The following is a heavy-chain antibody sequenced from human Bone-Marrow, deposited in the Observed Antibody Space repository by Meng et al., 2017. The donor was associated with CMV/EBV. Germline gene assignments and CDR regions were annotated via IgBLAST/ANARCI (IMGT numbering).Heavy chain of an antibody. CDR2: ISYDGSNK. V-gene: IGHV3-30*04. CDR3: ASFAYDSENDYYYGMDV. CDR1: GFTFSSYA. D-gene: IGHD3-22*01. Sequence: LSLTCAASGFTFSSYAMHWVRQAPGKGLEWVAVISYDGSNKYYADSVKGRFTISRDNSKNTLYLQVNSLRAEDTAVYFCASFAYDSENDYYYGMDVWGRGTAVTVSS. J-gene: IGHJ6*02.